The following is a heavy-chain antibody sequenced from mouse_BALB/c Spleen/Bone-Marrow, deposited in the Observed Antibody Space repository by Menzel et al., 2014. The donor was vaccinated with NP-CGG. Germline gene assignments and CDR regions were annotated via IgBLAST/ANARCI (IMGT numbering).Heavy chain of an antibody. CDR3: ARFSTTATEYFGY. Sequence: VQLQESGAELARPGASGKMSCKASGYTFTSYTMHWVKQRPGQGLEWIGYINPSSGYTNYNQKFKDKATLTADKSSSTAYMQLSSLTSEYSAVYYCARFSTTATEYFGYWSETATPKVSS. V-gene: IGHV1-4*01. J-gene: IGHJ2*01. CDR1: GYTFTSYT. CDR2: INPSSGYT. D-gene: IGHD1-2*01.